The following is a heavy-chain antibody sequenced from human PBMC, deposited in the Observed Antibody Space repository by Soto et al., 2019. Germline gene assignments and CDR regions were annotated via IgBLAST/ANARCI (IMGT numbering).Heavy chain of an antibody. CDR1: GGSITSLDYY. Sequence: QVRLQESGPGVVKPSQTLSVTCAVSGGSITSLDYYWSWNRQTPGKGLEWIGYIYSGGATYYTPYLKSRVTMSMDTSKNRSSLRLTSVTAADTAVYFCARGADRSHWYYFDFWGQGALITVSS. CDR2: IYSGGAT. D-gene: IGHD6-13*01. J-gene: IGHJ4*02. V-gene: IGHV4-30-4*01. CDR3: ARGADRSHWYYFDF.